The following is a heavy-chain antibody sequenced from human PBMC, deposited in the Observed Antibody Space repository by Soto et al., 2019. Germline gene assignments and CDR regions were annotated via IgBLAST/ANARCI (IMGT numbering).Heavy chain of an antibody. CDR1: GFSLTTSGVG. V-gene: IGHV2-5*02. J-gene: IGHJ4*02. CDR3: AHSQGPLFDY. CDR2: LYWDDDE. Sequence: QITLKESGPTLVRPTQTLTLTCTFSGFSLTTSGVGVGWIRQPPGKALEWLALLYWDDDERYCPSLKSRLTITKDTSKNQVVLTMTNMDPVETATYYCAHSQGPLFDYWGQGTLVTVSS.